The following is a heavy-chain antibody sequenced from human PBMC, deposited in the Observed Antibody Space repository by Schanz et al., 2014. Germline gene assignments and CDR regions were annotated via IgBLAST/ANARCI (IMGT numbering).Heavy chain of an antibody. CDR3: ARGGISVIRGISEVHWPHDY. V-gene: IGHV4-34*01. J-gene: IGHJ4*02. CDR2: SNQGGST. CDR1: GGSLSGYY. D-gene: IGHD3-10*01. Sequence: QVQLQQWGAGLVKPSETLSLTCGVSGGSLSGYYWTWIRQSPEKGLEWIGQSNQGGSTNYNPSLKSRVTIPVDTSKNQFPLTLKSVTAADTAVYYCARGGISVIRGISEVHWPHDYWGQGTLVIVSS.